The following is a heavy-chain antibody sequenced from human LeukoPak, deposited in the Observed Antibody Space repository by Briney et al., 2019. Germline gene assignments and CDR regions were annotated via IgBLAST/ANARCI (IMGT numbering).Heavy chain of an antibody. V-gene: IGHV4-34*01. CDR3: AIATEGWFDP. D-gene: IGHD4-11*01. Sequence: PSKTLSLTCAVYGGSFSGYYWSWIRQPPGKGLEWIREINHSGSTNYNPSLKSRVTISVDTSKNQFSLKLSSVTAADTAVYYCAIATEGWFDPWGQGTLVTVSS. J-gene: IGHJ5*02. CDR2: INHSGST. CDR1: GGSFSGYY.